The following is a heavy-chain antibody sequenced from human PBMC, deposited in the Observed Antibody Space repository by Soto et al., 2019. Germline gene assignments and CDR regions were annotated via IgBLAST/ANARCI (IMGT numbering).Heavy chain of an antibody. CDR3: ARDSAHSNSSTFXY. J-gene: IGHJ4*02. Sequence: ASVKVSCKASGYTFTNYAMHWVRQAPGQRLEWMGWINAGNGNTKYSQKFQGRVTITRDTSASTAYMELSSLRSEDTAVYYCARDSAHSNSSTFXYWGQVTLVTVSS. CDR2: INAGNGNT. D-gene: IGHD6-6*01. V-gene: IGHV1-3*01. CDR1: GYTFTNYA.